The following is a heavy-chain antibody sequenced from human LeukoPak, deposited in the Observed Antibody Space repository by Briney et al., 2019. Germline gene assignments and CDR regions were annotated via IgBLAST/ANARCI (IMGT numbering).Heavy chain of an antibody. CDR3: ARYVGTLGFDY. V-gene: IGHV4-61*02. J-gene: IGHJ4*02. CDR1: GGSISSGSYY. CDR2: IYTSGGT. D-gene: IGHD1-1*01. Sequence: SETLSLTCTVSGGSISSGSYYWSWIRQPAGMGLEFIGRIYTSGGTNYNSSLKSRVTISVDTSKNQFSLKLSSVTAADTAVYYCARYVGTLGFDYWGQGTLVTVSS.